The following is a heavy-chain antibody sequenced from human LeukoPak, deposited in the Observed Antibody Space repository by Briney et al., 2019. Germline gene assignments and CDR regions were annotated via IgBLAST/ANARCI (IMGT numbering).Heavy chain of an antibody. V-gene: IGHV4-39*01. CDR2: INYSGST. CDR1: GGSVSSTTYY. Sequence: SETLSLTCTVSGGSVSSTTYYWSWIRQPPGKGLEWIASINYSGSTYYNPSLKSRVTISVDTSEDQFSLELSSVTAADTAVYYCARYVVYGSGKYYFDYWGQGTLVTVSS. J-gene: IGHJ4*02. D-gene: IGHD3-10*01. CDR3: ARYVVYGSGKYYFDY.